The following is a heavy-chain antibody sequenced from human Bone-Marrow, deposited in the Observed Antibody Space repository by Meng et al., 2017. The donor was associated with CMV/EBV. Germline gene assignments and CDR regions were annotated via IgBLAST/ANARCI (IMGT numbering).Heavy chain of an antibody. CDR2: TYYRSKWYN. D-gene: IGHD5-24*01. V-gene: IGHV6-1*01. CDR3: ARVRESWNYYYYGMDV. CDR1: GDSVSSNSAA. Sequence: LRLSCAISGDSVSSNSAAWNWIRQSPSRGLEWLGRTYYRSKWYNDYAVSVKGRITINPDTSKNQFSLQLNSVTPEDTAVYYCARVRESWNYYYYGMDVWGQGTTATVSS. J-gene: IGHJ6*02.